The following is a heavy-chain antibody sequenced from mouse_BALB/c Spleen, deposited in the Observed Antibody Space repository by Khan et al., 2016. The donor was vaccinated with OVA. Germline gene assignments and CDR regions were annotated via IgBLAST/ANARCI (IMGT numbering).Heavy chain of an antibody. Sequence: VQLQESGAELPRPGASVKMSCKASGYTFTSYTIHWIKLRPGQGLEWIGYINPSNGYTNYNQKFKDKATLTADKSTTTAYMQLSSLTSDDSAVYNSVRDGAYYRNDGWFAYWGQGTLVTVSA. CDR2: INPSNGYT. V-gene: IGHV1-4*01. CDR1: GYTFTSYT. D-gene: IGHD2-14*01. CDR3: VRDGAYYRNDGWFAY. J-gene: IGHJ3*01.